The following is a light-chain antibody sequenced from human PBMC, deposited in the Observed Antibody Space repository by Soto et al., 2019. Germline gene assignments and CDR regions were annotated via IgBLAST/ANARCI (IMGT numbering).Light chain of an antibody. CDR2: GAS. CDR3: QQFGSSIPHT. J-gene: IGKJ2*01. Sequence: EIVMTQSPGTLSLSPGERATISCRASQVIGSRYLAWYHQKSGQAPRLLIYGASSRATGIPDRFSGSGSGTDFTLTSSRLEPVDFGVYYWQQFGSSIPHTLGQGTKLEIK. CDR1: QVIGSRY. V-gene: IGKV3-20*01.